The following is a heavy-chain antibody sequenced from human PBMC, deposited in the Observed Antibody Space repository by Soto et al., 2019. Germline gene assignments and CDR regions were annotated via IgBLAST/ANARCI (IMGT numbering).Heavy chain of an antibody. D-gene: IGHD1-1*01. CDR3: ARDPQLFCGTTTCPHFAFDG. CDR2: VCSSGST. Sequence: SETLSLTCYVSGGSVSSFFWTWIRQSPGKRLETNTYVCSSGSTNYNPSLESRVAISLDTSKNQFFLRLTSVTAADTAVYYCARDPQLFCGTTTCPHFAFDGWGPGTMVTVSS. V-gene: IGHV4-59*02. CDR1: GGSVSSFF. J-gene: IGHJ3*01.